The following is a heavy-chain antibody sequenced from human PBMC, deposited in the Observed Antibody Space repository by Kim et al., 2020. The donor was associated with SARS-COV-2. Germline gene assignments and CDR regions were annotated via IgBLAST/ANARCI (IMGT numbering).Heavy chain of an antibody. V-gene: IGHV7-4-1*02. CDR1: GYTFTSYA. D-gene: IGHD3-3*01. J-gene: IGHJ6*02. Sequence: ASVKVSCKASGYTFTSYAMNWVRQAPGQGLEWMGWINTNTGNPTYAQGFTGRFVFSLDTSVSTAYLQISSLKAEDTAVYYCARDKHTRGTIFGVYYYYGMDVWGQGTTVTVSS. CDR3: ARDKHTRGTIFGVYYYYGMDV. CDR2: INTNTGNP.